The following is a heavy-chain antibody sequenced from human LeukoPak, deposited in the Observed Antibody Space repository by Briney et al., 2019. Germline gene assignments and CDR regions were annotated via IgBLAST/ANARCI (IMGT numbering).Heavy chain of an antibody. J-gene: IGHJ4*02. CDR1: GFTFSNNW. CDR3: ARAYQLQTFDY. D-gene: IGHD2-2*01. Sequence: HPGGSLRLSCAASGFTFSNNWMTWVRQAPGKGLEWVASVKKDESEKYYVDSVKGRFTISRDNAKNSLYLQMNSLRVEDTAVYYCARAYQLQTFDYWGQGTLVTVSS. CDR2: VKKDESEK. V-gene: IGHV3-7*01.